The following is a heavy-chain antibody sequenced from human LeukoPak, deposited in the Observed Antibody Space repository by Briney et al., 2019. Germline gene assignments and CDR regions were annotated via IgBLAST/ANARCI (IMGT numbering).Heavy chain of an antibody. CDR2: IYYSGST. J-gene: IGHJ4*02. Sequence: KPSETLSLTCTVSGGSISSSSYYWGWIRQSPGKGLEWIGYIYYSGSTYYNPSLKSRVTISSDTSKNQFSLKLSSVTAADTAVYYCARVPFYDSSGVYWGQGALVTVSS. V-gene: IGHV4-30-4*08. CDR3: ARVPFYDSSGVY. CDR1: GGSISSSSYY. D-gene: IGHD3-22*01.